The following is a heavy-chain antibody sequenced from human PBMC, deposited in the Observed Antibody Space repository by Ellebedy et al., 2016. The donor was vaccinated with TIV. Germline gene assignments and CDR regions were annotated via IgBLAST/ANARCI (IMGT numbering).Heavy chain of an antibody. CDR2: VFATGDT. CDR1: GASISDYW. Sequence: SETLSLTXSVSGASISDYWWSWIRQPAGKGLAWIGRVFATGDTNYIPSLKSPVSVSVTTSKNEFSLMLSSVTAADTAVYYCAKNWDFGDSFDYWGQGLLVVVSS. J-gene: IGHJ4*02. D-gene: IGHD4-17*01. CDR3: AKNWDFGDSFDY. V-gene: IGHV4-4*07.